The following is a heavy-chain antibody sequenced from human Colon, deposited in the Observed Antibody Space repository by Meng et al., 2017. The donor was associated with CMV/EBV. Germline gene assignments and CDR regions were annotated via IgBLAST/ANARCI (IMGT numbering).Heavy chain of an antibody. CDR2: INLWNGNI. J-gene: IGHJ4*02. D-gene: IGHD3-16*01. CDR1: GYTFNKPG. Sequence: ASVKVSCKAAGYTFNKPGINWVRQAPGQGLEWMGWINLWNGNIEYAQKFQGRITLTTDGSTSTVYMELRSLTSDDTAVYYCARDLFSPGGNSCFDYWGQGTVVTVSS. CDR3: ARDLFSPGGNSCFDY. V-gene: IGHV1-18*01.